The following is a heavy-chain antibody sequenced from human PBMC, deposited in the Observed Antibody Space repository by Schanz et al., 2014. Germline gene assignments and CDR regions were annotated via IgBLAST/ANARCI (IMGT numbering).Heavy chain of an antibody. Sequence: QVQLVQSGAEVKKPGASVKVSCKTSGYAFSDYGITWVRQAPGQGLQWMGWIIPSLGLAKYEQKFQDKVTIAADTSTTTAYMELSGLRSEDTAVYYCARDRLECGAECYSVEVFEIWGQGTLVIVSS. V-gene: IGHV1-69*09. CDR2: IIPSLGLA. D-gene: IGHD2-21*01. CDR3: ARDRLECGAECYSVEVFEI. CDR1: GYAFSDYG. J-gene: IGHJ4*02.